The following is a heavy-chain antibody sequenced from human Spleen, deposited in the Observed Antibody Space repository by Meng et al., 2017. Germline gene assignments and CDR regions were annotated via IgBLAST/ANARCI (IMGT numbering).Heavy chain of an antibody. D-gene: IGHD1-14*01. CDR3: ARGREILGATKLEPFKH. V-gene: IGHV1-2*02. CDR2: INPNSGGT. J-gene: IGHJ1*01. CDR1: GYTFTGYY. Sequence: ASVKVSCKASGYTFTGYYMHWVRQAPGQGLEWMGRINPNSGGTNYAKKFQGRVTMTRDTSMSTVYMELSSLRSEDTAVYYCARGREILGATKLEPFKHWGQGTLVTVSS.